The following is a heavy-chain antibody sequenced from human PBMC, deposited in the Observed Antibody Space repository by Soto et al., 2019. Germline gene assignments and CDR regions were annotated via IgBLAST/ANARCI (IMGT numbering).Heavy chain of an antibody. J-gene: IGHJ4*02. CDR2: IYSGGST. Sequence: PGGSLRLSCVASGVTVSSNYMSWVRQAPGKGLEWVSVIYSGGSTYYADSVKGRFTISRDNSKNTLYLQMNSLRAEDTAVYYCARARVRYCSSTSCYLFDYWGQGTLVTVSS. V-gene: IGHV3-66*01. CDR1: GVTVSSNY. CDR3: ARARVRYCSSTSCYLFDY. D-gene: IGHD2-2*01.